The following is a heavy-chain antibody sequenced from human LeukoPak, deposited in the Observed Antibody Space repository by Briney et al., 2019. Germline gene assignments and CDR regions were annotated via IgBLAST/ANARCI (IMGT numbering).Heavy chain of an antibody. CDR3: ARVSSSSWYRWFDP. J-gene: IGHJ5*02. D-gene: IGHD6-13*01. Sequence: ASETLSLTCTVSGGSISSYYWSWIRQPPGKGLEWIGYIYYSGSTNYNPSLKSQVTISVDTSKNQFSLKLSSVTAADTAVYYCARVSSSSWYRWFDPWGQGTLVTVSS. CDR2: IYYSGST. V-gene: IGHV4-59*01. CDR1: GGSISSYY.